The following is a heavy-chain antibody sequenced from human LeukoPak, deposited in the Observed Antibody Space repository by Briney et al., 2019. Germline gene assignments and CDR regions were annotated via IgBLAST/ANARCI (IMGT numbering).Heavy chain of an antibody. CDR1: GFTFDDYG. CDR2: INWNGGST. J-gene: IGHJ4*02. V-gene: IGHV3-20*04. D-gene: IGHD1-1*01. Sequence: GGSLRLSCAASGFTFDDYGMSWVRQAPGKGLEWVSGINWNGGSTGYADSVKGRFTISRDNAKNTLYLQMNSLRAEDTALYYCARDDTTLRFDYWGQGTLVTVSS. CDR3: ARDDTTLRFDY.